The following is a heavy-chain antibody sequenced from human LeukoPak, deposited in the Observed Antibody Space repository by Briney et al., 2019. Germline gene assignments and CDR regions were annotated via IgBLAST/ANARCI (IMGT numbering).Heavy chain of an antibody. CDR2: INPNSGGT. Sequence: GASVKVSCKASGYTLTGYYMHWVRQAPGQGLEWMGWINPNSGGTNYAQKFQGRVTMTRDTSISTAYMELSRLRSDDTAVYYCARAYSGSYGEYYFDYWGQGTLVTVSS. D-gene: IGHD1-26*01. J-gene: IGHJ4*02. V-gene: IGHV1-2*02. CDR1: GYTLTGYY. CDR3: ARAYSGSYGEYYFDY.